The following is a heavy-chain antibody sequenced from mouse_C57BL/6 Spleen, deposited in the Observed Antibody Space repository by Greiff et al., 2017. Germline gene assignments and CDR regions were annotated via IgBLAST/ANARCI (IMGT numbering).Heavy chain of an antibody. D-gene: IGHD1-1*01. V-gene: IGHV10-1*01. J-gene: IGHJ4*01. CDR2: IRSKSNNYAT. CDR1: GFSFNTYA. Sequence: EVKLMESGGGLVQPKGSLKLSCAASGFSFNTYAMNWVRQAPGKGLEWVARIRSKSNNYATYYADSVKDRFTISRDDSESMLYLQMNNLKTEDTAMYYCVRQRYYYGSSYDAMDYWGQGTSVTVSS. CDR3: VRQRYYYGSSYDAMDY.